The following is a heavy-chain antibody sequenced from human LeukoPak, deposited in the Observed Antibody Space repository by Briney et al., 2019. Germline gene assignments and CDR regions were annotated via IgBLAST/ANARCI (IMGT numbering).Heavy chain of an antibody. CDR2: IYSGGST. CDR3: ARAQYYYDSSGYHHFDY. Sequence: GGSLRLSCAASGFTVSSNYMSWVRQAPGKGLEWVSVIYSGGSTYYADSVKGRFTISRDNSKNTLYLQMNSLRAEDTAVYYCARAQYYYDSSGYHHFDYWGQGTLVTVSS. J-gene: IGHJ4*02. CDR1: GFTVSSNY. D-gene: IGHD3-22*01. V-gene: IGHV3-66*01.